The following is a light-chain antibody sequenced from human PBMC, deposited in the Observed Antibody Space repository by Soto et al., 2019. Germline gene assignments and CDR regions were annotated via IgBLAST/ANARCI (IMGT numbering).Light chain of an antibody. CDR1: QSVSSSY. V-gene: IGKV3-20*01. CDR2: GAS. CDR3: QQYDSSPKT. J-gene: IGKJ1*01. Sequence: EIVLTQSPGTLSLSPGERATLSCRASQSVSSSYLAWYQQKPGQAPRLLIYGASSRATGIPDRFSGSGSGTDFTLTISRLESEDFAVYYCQQYDSSPKTFGRGTKVEIK.